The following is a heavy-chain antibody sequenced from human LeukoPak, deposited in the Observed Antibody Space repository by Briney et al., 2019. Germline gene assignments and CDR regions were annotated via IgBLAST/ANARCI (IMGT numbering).Heavy chain of an antibody. V-gene: IGHV3-48*01. CDR2: ISSSSSTI. CDR1: EFSVGSNY. CDR3: ARSFMTQRSFGY. J-gene: IGHJ4*02. D-gene: IGHD3-10*01. Sequence: PGGSLRLSCAASEFSVGSNYMTWVRQAPGKGLEWVSYISSSSSTIYYADSVKGRFTISRDNAKNSLYLQMNSLRAEDTAVYYCARSFMTQRSFGYWGQGTLVTVSS.